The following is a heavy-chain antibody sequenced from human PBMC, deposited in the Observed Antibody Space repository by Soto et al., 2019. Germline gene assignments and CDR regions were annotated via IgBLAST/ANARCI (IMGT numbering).Heavy chain of an antibody. Sequence: PSETLSLTCTVSGGSISSSSYYWGWIRQPPGKGLEWIGSIYYSGSTYYNPSLKSRVTISVATSKNQFSLKLSSVTAADTAVYYCARHQSHSSSYVDPWGQGTLVTVSS. CDR3: ARHQSHSSSYVDP. J-gene: IGHJ5*02. CDR2: IYYSGST. V-gene: IGHV4-39*01. CDR1: GGSISSSSYY. D-gene: IGHD6-13*01.